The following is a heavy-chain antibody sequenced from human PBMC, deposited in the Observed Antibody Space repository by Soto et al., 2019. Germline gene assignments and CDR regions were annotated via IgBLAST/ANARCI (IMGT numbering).Heavy chain of an antibody. CDR2: ISSSSSYI. Sequence: EVQLVESGGGLVKPGGSLRLSCAASGFTFSSHSMNWVRQAPGKGLEWVSSISSSSSYIYYADSVKGRFTISRDNAKNSLYLQRNSLRAEDTAVYYCARDSDVDTAMVILRWARGGMDVWGQGTTVTVSS. D-gene: IGHD5-18*01. CDR3: ARDSDVDTAMVILRWARGGMDV. J-gene: IGHJ6*02. V-gene: IGHV3-21*01. CDR1: GFTFSSHS.